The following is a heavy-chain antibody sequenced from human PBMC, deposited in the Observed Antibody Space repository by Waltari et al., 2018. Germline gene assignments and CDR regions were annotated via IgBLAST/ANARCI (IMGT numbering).Heavy chain of an antibody. CDR2: IHPNSGGT. D-gene: IGHD3-10*01. CDR3: ARARLTLYYYGPGGYSPSGEGSWRMDV. J-gene: IGHJ6*02. Sequence: QVQLVQSGAEVKKPGASVKVSCKASGYTFTGYHMHWVRRAPGQGPEWLGWIHPNSGGTNYAQKFQGRLTRTRDTSTSTAYMALSRRRSDDTAVYDWARARLTLYYYGPGGYSPSGEGSWRMDVWGQGTTVTVSS. CDR1: GYTFTGYH. V-gene: IGHV1-2*02.